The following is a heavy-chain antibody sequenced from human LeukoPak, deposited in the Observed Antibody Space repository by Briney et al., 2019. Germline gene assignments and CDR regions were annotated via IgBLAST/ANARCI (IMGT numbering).Heavy chain of an antibody. CDR1: GFTFSNYG. CDR3: SKWRAIVLVPAARSPIDY. J-gene: IGHJ4*02. Sequence: PGGSLRLSCAASGFTFSNYGMSWVRQAPGKGLEWVSAISGSGVTTYYADSVKGRFTISRDNPKHTLYLQMNSLRAEDTAVYYCSKWRAIVLVPAARSPIDYWGQGTLVTVSS. V-gene: IGHV3-23*01. CDR2: ISGSGVTT. D-gene: IGHD2-2*01.